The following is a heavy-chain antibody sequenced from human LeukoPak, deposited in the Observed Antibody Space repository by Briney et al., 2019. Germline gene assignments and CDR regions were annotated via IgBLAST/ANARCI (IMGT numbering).Heavy chain of an antibody. Sequence: GGSLRLSCAASGFTSNNYWMNWVRQAPGKGLEWVASITQDGSAKFYVDSVKGRFTISTDNAKNSLYLQMNGLRAEDTALYYCARGDGDYWGQGTLVTVSS. V-gene: IGHV3-7*01. J-gene: IGHJ4*02. CDR1: GFTSNNYW. CDR3: ARGDGDY. CDR2: ITQDGSAK. D-gene: IGHD6-6*01.